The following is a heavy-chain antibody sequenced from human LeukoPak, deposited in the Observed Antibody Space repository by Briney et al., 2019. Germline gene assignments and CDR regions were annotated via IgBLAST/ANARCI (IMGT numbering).Heavy chain of an antibody. CDR2: IYYSGST. Sequence: SETLSLTCTVSGGSIRSGGYYWGWIRQPPGKGLEWIGSIYYSGSTYYNPSLKSRVTISVDTSKNQFSLKLSSVTAADTAVYYCARHVGYSGYITWGQGTLVTVSS. V-gene: IGHV4-39*01. D-gene: IGHD5-12*01. CDR1: GGSIRSGGYY. CDR3: ARHVGYSGYIT. J-gene: IGHJ5*02.